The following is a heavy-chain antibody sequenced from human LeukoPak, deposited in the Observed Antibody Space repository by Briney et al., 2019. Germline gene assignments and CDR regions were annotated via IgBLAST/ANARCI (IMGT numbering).Heavy chain of an antibody. CDR1: GGSISSGSYY. CDR2: FYTSGST. V-gene: IGHV4-61*02. Sequence: SETLSLTCTVSGGSISSGSYYWSWIRQPAGKGLEWIGRFYTSGSTNYNPSLQSRVTISVDTSKDQFSLRLTSVTAADTAVYYCARYSSGWSTAGFDYWGQGTLVTVSS. J-gene: IGHJ4*02. D-gene: IGHD6-19*01. CDR3: ARYSSGWSTAGFDY.